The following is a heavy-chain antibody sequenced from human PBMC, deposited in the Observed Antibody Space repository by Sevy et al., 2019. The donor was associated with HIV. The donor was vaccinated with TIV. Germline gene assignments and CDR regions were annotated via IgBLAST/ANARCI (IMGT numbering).Heavy chain of an antibody. D-gene: IGHD3-10*01. J-gene: IGHJ4*02. CDR1: GFTFGTYG. CDR3: AKDRLNGSFSFDY. CDR2: IRYDGGSQ. V-gene: IGHV3-30*02. Sequence: GGSLRLSCAASGFTFGTYGMHWVRQAPGKGLEWVAFIRYDGGSQYYADSVKGRFTISRDNPKNTLHLQLNILRAEDTAVYYCAKDRLNGSFSFDYWGQGTPVTVSS.